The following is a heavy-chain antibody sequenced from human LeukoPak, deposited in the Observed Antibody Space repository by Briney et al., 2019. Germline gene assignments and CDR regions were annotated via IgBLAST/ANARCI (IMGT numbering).Heavy chain of an antibody. CDR1: GFTFSNYG. V-gene: IGHV3-30*18. CDR3: AKDLRGYNYGYDY. J-gene: IGHJ4*02. D-gene: IGHD5-18*01. CDR2: ISYDGINK. Sequence: GGSLRLSCAASGFTFSNYGIHWVRQAPGAGLEWVALISYDGINKSYADSVKGRFTISRDNSKNTLYLQMNSLRAEDTAVYYCAKDLRGYNYGYDYWGQGTLVTVSS.